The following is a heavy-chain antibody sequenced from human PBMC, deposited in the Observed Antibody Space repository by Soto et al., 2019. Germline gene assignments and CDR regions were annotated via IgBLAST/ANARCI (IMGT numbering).Heavy chain of an antibody. Sequence: QVQLVQSGAEVKTPGSSVKVSCSASGYTFSSYTMTWVRQAPGQGLEWMGGILPIFDRTNYAQKFQDRVTFSADRNTNTPDMEMAGLTSADTVVYYCAREGARTSCVGVACLELYTWVDPGGQGTLVTVFS. J-gene: IGHJ5*02. D-gene: IGHD2-21*01. CDR2: ILPIFDRT. V-gene: IGHV1-69*06. CDR1: GYTFSSYT. CDR3: AREGARTSCVGVACLELYTWVDP.